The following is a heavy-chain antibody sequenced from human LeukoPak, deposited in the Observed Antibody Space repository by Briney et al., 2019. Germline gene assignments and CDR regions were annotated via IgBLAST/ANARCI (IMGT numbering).Heavy chain of an antibody. CDR3: ARVGRDFNWNRPQYYFDY. Sequence: ASVKVSCKASGYTFTSYGISWVRQAPGQGLEWMGWISAYNGNTNYAQKLQGRVTMTTDTSTSTAYMELRSLRSDDTAVYYCARVGRDFNWNRPQYYFDYWGQGTLVTVSS. CDR1: GYTFTSYG. D-gene: IGHD1-20*01. CDR2: ISAYNGNT. J-gene: IGHJ4*02. V-gene: IGHV1-18*01.